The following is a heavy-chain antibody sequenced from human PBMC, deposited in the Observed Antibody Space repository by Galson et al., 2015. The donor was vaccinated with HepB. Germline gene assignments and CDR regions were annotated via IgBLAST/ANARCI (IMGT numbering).Heavy chain of an antibody. J-gene: IGHJ6*03. CDR1: GYTFTSYD. V-gene: IGHV1-8*01. D-gene: IGHD6-13*01. Sequence: SVKVSCKASGYTFTSYDINWVRQATGQGLEWMGWMNPNSGNTGYAQKFQGRVTMTRNTSISTAYMELSSLRSEDTAVYYCARTGSSWSSYYYYMDVWGKGTTVTVSS. CDR3: ARTGSSWSSYYYYMDV. CDR2: MNPNSGNT.